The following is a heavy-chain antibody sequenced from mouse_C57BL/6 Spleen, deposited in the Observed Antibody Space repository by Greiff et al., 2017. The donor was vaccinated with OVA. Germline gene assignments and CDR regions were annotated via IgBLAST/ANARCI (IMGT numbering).Heavy chain of an antibody. CDR3: ALRQGNLYFGV. Sequence: VQLQQPGAELVKPGASVKLSCKASGYTFTSYWMHWVKQRPGRGLEWIGRIDPSSGGTKYNEKFKSKATLSVDKPSSTAYMQLSSLTSEDSAGDYCALRQGNLYFGVWGTGTTVTVSS. CDR2: IDPSSGGT. CDR1: GYTFTSYW. J-gene: IGHJ1*03. V-gene: IGHV1-72*01. D-gene: IGHD2-1*01.